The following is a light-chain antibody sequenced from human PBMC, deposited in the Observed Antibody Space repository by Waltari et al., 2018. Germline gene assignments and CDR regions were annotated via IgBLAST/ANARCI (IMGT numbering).Light chain of an antibody. CDR2: NVR. CDR1: INADNDFSY. V-gene: IGLV2-14*03. J-gene: IGLJ2*01. Sequence: QSALTQPASVTGSLGQSITISCTGTINADNDFSYVSWFHQHPGRVPKLLIYNVRNRPSGSSVRFSGSKSGRTASLTISGLQSEDEADYYCLSYTSRSTVLFGGGTKLTVL. CDR3: LSYTSRSTVL.